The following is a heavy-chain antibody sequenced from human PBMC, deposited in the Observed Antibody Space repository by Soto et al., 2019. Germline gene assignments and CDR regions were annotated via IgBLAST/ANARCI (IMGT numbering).Heavy chain of an antibody. CDR2: IHYSGIT. D-gene: IGHD3-22*01. CDR1: GDSISSGDYY. CDR3: ARDYYDRSRNAFDI. Sequence: SETLSLTCTVSGDSISSGDYYWIWIRHPPGKGLEWIGYIHYSGITYYNPSLKSRLSISVDRSKSQISLKVRSVTAADTAVYYCARDYYDRSRNAFDIWGRGTMVTVSS. J-gene: IGHJ3*02. V-gene: IGHV4-30-4*01.